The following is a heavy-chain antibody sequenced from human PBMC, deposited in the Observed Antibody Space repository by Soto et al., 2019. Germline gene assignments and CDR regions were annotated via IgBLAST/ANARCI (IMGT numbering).Heavy chain of an antibody. CDR2: ISNDGRSK. CDR1: GFTFTSYG. V-gene: IGHV3-30*04. J-gene: IGHJ4*02. D-gene: IGHD2-15*01. CDR3: ARDQCFGGGRKCYYFDF. Sequence: QVQLVESGGGVVQPGRSLRLSCAASGFTFTSYGIHWVRQAPGKGLEWVAVISNDGRSKNYADSVKGRFTISRDNSKNSLYLQMNSLRSDDTALYYCARDQCFGGGRKCYYFDFWGQGTLVAGTS.